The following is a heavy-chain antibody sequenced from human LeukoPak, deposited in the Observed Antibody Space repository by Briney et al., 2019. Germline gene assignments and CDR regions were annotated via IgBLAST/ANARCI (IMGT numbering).Heavy chain of an antibody. CDR1: GFTFSSYS. V-gene: IGHV3-21*04. CDR2: ISSSSSYI. CDR3: AKDRVTYYYDSSGSGAFDI. J-gene: IGHJ3*02. Sequence: GGSLRLSCAASGFTFSSYSMNWVRQAPGKGLEWVSSISSSSSYIYYADSVKGRFTISRDNAKNSLYLQMNSLRAEDTAVYYCAKDRVTYYYDSSGSGAFDIWGQGTMVTVSS. D-gene: IGHD3-22*01.